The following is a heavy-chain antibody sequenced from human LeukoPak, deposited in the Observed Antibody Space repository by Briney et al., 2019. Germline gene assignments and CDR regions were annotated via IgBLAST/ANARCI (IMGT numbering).Heavy chain of an antibody. V-gene: IGHV5-10-1*01. J-gene: IGHJ4*02. D-gene: IGHD3-10*01. CDR1: GYSFTSYW. CDR2: IDPSDSYT. Sequence: GESLRISCKGSGYSFTSYWISWVRQMPGKGLEWMGRIDPSDSYTNYSPSFQGHVTISADKSISTAYLQWSSLKASDTAMYYCATSHYGSGSYYSIWGQGTLVTVSP. CDR3: ATSHYGSGSYYSI.